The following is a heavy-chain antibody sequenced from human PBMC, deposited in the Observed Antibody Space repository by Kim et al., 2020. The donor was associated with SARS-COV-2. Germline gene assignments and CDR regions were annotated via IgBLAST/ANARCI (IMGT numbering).Heavy chain of an antibody. V-gene: IGHV4-34*01. Sequence: SETLSLTCAVYGGSFSGYYWSWIRQPPGKGLEWIGEINHSGSTNYNPSLKSRVTISVDTSKNQFSLKLSSVTAADTAVYYCARAGRYFDLVRLDYWGQGALVTVSS. CDR2: INHSGST. CDR3: ARAGRYFDLVRLDY. D-gene: IGHD3-9*01. CDR1: GGSFSGYY. J-gene: IGHJ4*02.